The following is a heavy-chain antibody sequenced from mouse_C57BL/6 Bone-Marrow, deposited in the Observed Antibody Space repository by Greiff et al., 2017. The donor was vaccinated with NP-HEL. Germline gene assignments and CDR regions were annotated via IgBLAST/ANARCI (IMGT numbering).Heavy chain of an antibody. CDR1: GFTFSDYG. D-gene: IGHD1-1*01. V-gene: IGHV5-17*01. J-gene: IGHJ1*03. Sequence: EVKVVESGGGLVKPGGSLKLSCAASGFTFSDYGMHWVRQAPEKGLEWVAYISSGSSTIYYADTVKGRFTISRDNAKNTLFLQMTSLRSEDTAMYYCARGDGSSYFDVWGTGTTVTVSS. CDR3: ARGDGSSYFDV. CDR2: ISSGSSTI.